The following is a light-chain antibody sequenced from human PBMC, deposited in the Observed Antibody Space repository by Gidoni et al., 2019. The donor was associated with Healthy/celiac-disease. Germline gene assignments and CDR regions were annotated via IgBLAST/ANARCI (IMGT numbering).Light chain of an antibody. CDR1: QSVSSSY. Sequence: EIVLTQSPGTLSLSPGDRATLSCRASQSVSSSYLAWYQQKPGQAPRLLIYGASSRATGIPDRCSGSGSGTDFTLTISRLEPEDFAVYYCQQYGSSPRLFGGGTKVEIK. CDR3: QQYGSSPRL. J-gene: IGKJ4*01. CDR2: GAS. V-gene: IGKV3-20*01.